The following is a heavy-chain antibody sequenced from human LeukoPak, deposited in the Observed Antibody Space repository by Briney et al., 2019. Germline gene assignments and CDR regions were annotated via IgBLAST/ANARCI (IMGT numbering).Heavy chain of an antibody. J-gene: IGHJ4*02. CDR3: ARATMLRDFDF. V-gene: IGHV4-38-2*02. Sequence: SETLSLTCTVSGYSISSGYYWGWIRQPPGKGLEWIGSIYHSGSTYYNPSLKSRVTISVDTSKNQFSLKLSSVTAADTAVYYCARATMLRDFDFWGQGTLVTVSS. CDR1: GYSISSGYY. D-gene: IGHD3-10*01. CDR2: IYHSGST.